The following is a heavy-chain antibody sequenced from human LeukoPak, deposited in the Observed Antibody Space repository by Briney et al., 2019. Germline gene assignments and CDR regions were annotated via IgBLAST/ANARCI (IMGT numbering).Heavy chain of an antibody. Sequence: GGSLRLSCAASGFTVSSNYMSWVRQAPGKGLEWVSVIYSGGSTYYADSVKGRFTVSRDNSENILSLQMNNLRPEDTAIYYCTKFDSWGQGALVTVSS. CDR2: IYSGGST. V-gene: IGHV3-66*01. CDR3: TKFDS. CDR1: GFTVSSNY. J-gene: IGHJ4*02.